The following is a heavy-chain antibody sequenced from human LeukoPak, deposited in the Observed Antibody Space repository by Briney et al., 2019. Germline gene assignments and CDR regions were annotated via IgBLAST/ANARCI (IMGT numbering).Heavy chain of an antibody. V-gene: IGHV1-2*02. CDR2: INPNSGGT. D-gene: IGHD3-22*01. CDR1: GYTFTGYY. CDR3: ARDRTHYYDSSGYYGY. Sequence: ASVKVSCKASGYTFTGYYMHWLRQAPGQGLEWMGWINPNSGGTNYAQKFQGRVTMTRDTSISTAYMELSRLRSDDTAVYYCARDRTHYYDSSGYYGYWGQGTLVTVSS. J-gene: IGHJ4*02.